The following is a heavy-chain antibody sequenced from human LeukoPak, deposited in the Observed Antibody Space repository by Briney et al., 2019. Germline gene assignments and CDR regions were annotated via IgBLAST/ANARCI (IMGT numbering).Heavy chain of an antibody. CDR1: GFTVDDNA. J-gene: IGHJ4*02. Sequence: QPGGSLRLSCAASGFTVDDNAMHWVRQAPGKGLEWVSLIVGKGSTTYYADSVKGRFTISRDNSKNSLYLQMNSLRTEDTAFYYCATIIAARGAFDYWGQGTLVTVSS. CDR3: ATIIAARGAFDY. V-gene: IGHV3-43*02. D-gene: IGHD6-6*01. CDR2: IVGKGSTT.